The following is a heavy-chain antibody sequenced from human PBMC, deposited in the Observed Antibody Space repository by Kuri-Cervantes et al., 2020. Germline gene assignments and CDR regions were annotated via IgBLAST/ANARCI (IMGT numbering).Heavy chain of an antibody. CDR2: IGTGGDT. J-gene: IGHJ6*02. D-gene: IGHD2-2*01. V-gene: IGHV3-47*02. CDR3: ARDIVVVPAAIQYGMDV. Sequence: GGSLRLSCAASGFAFRSYVLHWVRRAPGKGPEWVSAIGTGGDTYYADSVMGRFTISRDNAKKSLYLQMNSLIAEDMAVYYCARDIVVVPAAIQYGMDVWGQGTTVTVSS. CDR1: GFAFRSYV.